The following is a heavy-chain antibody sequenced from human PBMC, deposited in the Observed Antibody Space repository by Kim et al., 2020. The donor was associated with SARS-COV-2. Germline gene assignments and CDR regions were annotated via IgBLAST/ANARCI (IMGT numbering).Heavy chain of an antibody. Sequence: GRFTISRDNAKNSLYLQMNSLRDEDTAVYYCARVGYYDILTGYFLDAFDIWGQGTMVTVSS. D-gene: IGHD3-9*01. J-gene: IGHJ3*02. V-gene: IGHV3-48*02. CDR3: ARVGYYDILTGYFLDAFDI.